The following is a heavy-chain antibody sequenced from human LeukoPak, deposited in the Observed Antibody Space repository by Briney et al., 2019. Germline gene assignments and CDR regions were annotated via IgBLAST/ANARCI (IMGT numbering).Heavy chain of an antibody. Sequence: ASVKVSCKASGYTFTSYYMHWVRQAPGQGLEWMGIINPSGGSTSYAQKFQGRVTMTRDTSTSTVYMELSSLRSEDTAVYYCALGLRYFDWLFDPYYYYYYGMDVWGQGTTVTVSS. CDR3: ALGLRYFDWLFDPYYYYYYGMDV. CDR1: GYTFTSYY. CDR2: INPSGGST. V-gene: IGHV1-46*03. D-gene: IGHD3-9*01. J-gene: IGHJ6*02.